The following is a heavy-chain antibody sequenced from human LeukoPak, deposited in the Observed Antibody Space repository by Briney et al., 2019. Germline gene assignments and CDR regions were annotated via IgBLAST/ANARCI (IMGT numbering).Heavy chain of an antibody. D-gene: IGHD5-18*01. CDR3: AKDHGYSYGLGLCFDY. CDR1: GFTFSSYA. J-gene: IGHJ4*02. Sequence: QTGGSLRLSCEASGFTFSSYAMSWVRQAPGKGLEWVSVISGSGGSTYHADSVKGRFTISRDNSKNTLYLQMNSLRAEDTAVYYCAKDHGYSYGLGLCFDYWGQGTLVTVSS. V-gene: IGHV3-23*01. CDR2: ISGSGGST.